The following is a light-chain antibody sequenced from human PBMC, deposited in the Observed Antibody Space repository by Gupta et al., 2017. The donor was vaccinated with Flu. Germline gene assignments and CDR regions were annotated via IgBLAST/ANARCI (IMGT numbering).Light chain of an antibody. CDR2: GAS. J-gene: IGKJ2*01. CDR1: QSVSSSY. V-gene: IGKV3-20*01. CDR3: QQYGSSLST. Sequence: GTLSLSPGERATPPCRAGQSVSSSYLAWYQQKPGQAPRLHIYGASSRATGIPDRFSGSGSGTAFTLTISRLEPEDFAVYYCQQYGSSLSTFGQGTKLEIK.